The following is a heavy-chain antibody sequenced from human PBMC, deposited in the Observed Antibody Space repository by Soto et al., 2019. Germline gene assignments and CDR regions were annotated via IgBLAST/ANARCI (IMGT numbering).Heavy chain of an antibody. CDR3: ARVPPVSYGMDA. V-gene: IGHV1-2*02. J-gene: IGHJ6*02. D-gene: IGHD1-20*01. CDR2: INPNSGGT. CDR1: GYTFTGYY. Sequence: ASVKVSCKASGYTFTGYYMHWVRQAPGQGLEWMGWINPNSGGTNYAQKFQGRVTMTRDTSISTAYMELSRLRSDDTAVYYCARVPPVSYGMDAWGQGTTVTVSS.